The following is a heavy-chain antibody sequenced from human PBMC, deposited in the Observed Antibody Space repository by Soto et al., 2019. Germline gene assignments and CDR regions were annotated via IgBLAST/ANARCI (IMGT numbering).Heavy chain of an antibody. CDR2: INAGNGNT. D-gene: IGHD6-19*01. V-gene: IGHV1-3*01. CDR1: GYTFTSYA. CDR3: ARDLGGWTDY. Sequence: QVQLVQSGAEVKKPGASVKVSCKASGYTFTSYAIHWVRQAPGQRLEWMGWINAGNGNTKYSQKFQDRVTITRDTSASTAYIELSSLRSEDTAVYYCARDLGGWTDYWGQGTLVTVSS. J-gene: IGHJ4*02.